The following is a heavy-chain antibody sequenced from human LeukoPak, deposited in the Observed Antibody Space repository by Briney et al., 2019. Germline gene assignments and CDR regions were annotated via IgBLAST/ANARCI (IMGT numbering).Heavy chain of an antibody. CDR3: VRSTINNFDY. V-gene: IGHV3-23*01. CDR1: GFTFSAYA. D-gene: IGHD1-1*01. CDR2: ITASGDST. J-gene: IGHJ4*02. Sequence: GGSLRLSCAASGFTFSAYAMSWVRQSPGKALEWVSSITASGDSTFYADSVKGRFAISRDQSKSRLNLQMDSLRAEDTATYYCVRSTINNFDYWGQGNLVTVSS.